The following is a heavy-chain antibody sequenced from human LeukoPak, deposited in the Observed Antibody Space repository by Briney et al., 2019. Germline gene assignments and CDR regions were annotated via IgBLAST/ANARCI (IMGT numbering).Heavy chain of an antibody. Sequence: GESLKISCKGSGYSFTSYWIGWVGQMPGKGLEWMGIIYPGDSDTRYSPSFQGQVTISADKSISTAYLQWSSLKASDTAMYYCARRYSNYLGAFDYWGQGTLVTVSS. V-gene: IGHV5-51*01. D-gene: IGHD4-11*01. CDR2: IYPGDSDT. CDR3: ARRYSNYLGAFDY. CDR1: GYSFTSYW. J-gene: IGHJ4*02.